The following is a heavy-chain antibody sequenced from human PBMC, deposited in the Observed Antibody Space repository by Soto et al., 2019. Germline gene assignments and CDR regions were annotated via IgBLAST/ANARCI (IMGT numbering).Heavy chain of an antibody. CDR3: AGAGSYCLDY. CDR2: ISWNSINI. V-gene: IGHV3-9*01. J-gene: IGHJ4*02. Sequence: DVQLVEFGGGLEQPGRSLRLSCAASGFTFDDYAMHWVRQTPGKGPEWVSGISWNSINIDYADSVKGRFTISRDNAKKFLCLPMNSLRAEDTALYYCAGAGSYCLDYWGQGPLVTVS. D-gene: IGHD3-10*01. CDR1: GFTFDDYA.